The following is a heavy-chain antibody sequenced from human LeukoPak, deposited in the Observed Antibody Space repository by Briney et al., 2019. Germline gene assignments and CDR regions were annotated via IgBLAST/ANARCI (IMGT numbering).Heavy chain of an antibody. CDR3: ARDLGGGSYGWGKFDL. J-gene: IGHJ2*01. V-gene: IGHV1-46*01. D-gene: IGHD3-10*01. Sequence: ASVKVSFKASGYSFTSYYMHWVRQAPGQGLEWMGIINPSGGSTSYAQKFQGRVTMTRDTSTSTVYMEPSSLRSEDTAVYYCARDLGGGSYGWGKFDLWGRGTLVAVSS. CDR2: INPSGGST. CDR1: GYSFTSYY.